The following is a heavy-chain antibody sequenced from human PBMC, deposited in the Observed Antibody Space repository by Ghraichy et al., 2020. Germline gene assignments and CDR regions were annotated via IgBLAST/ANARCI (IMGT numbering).Heavy chain of an antibody. V-gene: IGHV3-21*01. CDR2: ISSSSSYI. Sequence: LSLTCAASGFTFSSYSMNWVRQVPGKGLEWVSSISSSSSYIYYADSVKGRFTISRDNAKNSLYLQMNSLRAEDTAVYYCARDDGWLRVAFDYWGQGTLVTVSS. CDR1: GFTFSSYS. CDR3: ARDDGWLRVAFDY. J-gene: IGHJ4*02. D-gene: IGHD5-12*01.